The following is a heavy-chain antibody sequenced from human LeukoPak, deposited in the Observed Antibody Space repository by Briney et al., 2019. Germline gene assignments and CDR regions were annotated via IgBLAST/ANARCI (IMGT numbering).Heavy chain of an antibody. Sequence: PGGSLRLSCAASGFTFSSYSMNWVRQAPGKGLEWVSSISGSSSYIYYADSVKGRFTISRDNAKNSLYLQMYSLRAEDTAVYYCARDPGSGYVNNWFAPWGQGTLVTVSS. CDR2: ISGSSSYI. J-gene: IGHJ5*02. D-gene: IGHD3-22*01. V-gene: IGHV3-21*01. CDR3: ARDPGSGYVNNWFAP. CDR1: GFTFSSYS.